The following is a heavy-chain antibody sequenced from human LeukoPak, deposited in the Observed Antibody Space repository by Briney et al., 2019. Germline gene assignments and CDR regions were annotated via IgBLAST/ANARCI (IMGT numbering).Heavy chain of an antibody. CDR1: GYTFTSYD. V-gene: IGHV1-8*03. Sequence: ASVKVSCKASGYTFTSYDINWVRQATGQGLEWMGWMNPNSGNTGYAQKFQGRVTITRNTSISTAYMELSSLRSEDTAVYYCARGRSRENWFYPCGQGTLVTVSS. J-gene: IGHJ5*02. CDR3: ARGRSRENWFYP. CDR2: MNPNSGNT.